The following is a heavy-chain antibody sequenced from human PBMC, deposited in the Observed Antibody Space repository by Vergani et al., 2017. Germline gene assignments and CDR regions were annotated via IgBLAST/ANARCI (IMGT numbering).Heavy chain of an antibody. Sequence: QVQLQQWGGGLLKPSETLSLTCVVNGGSFTSYHWTWIRQSPGEGLEWVGDIDHTGRPDYIPSLKSRLTMSVDKSRNQFSLTLNSVTATDSAIYFCARVNTETNGHLYYFYYMDVWGEGTAVTV. V-gene: IGHV4-34*01. D-gene: IGHD4-11*01. CDR3: ARVNTETNGHLYYFYYMDV. CDR2: IDHTGRP. J-gene: IGHJ6*03. CDR1: GGSFTSYH.